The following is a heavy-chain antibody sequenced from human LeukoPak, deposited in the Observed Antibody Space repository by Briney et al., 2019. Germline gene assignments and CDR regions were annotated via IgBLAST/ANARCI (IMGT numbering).Heavy chain of an antibody. D-gene: IGHD1-26*01. V-gene: IGHV3-15*01. CDR2: IKSKTDGGTT. J-gene: IGHJ4*02. Sequence: GGSLRLSCAASGFTFSSYSMNWVRQAPGKGLEWVGRIKSKTDGGTTDYAAPVKGRFTISRDDSKNTLYLQMNSLKTEDTAVYYCTTEWELPSDWDWGQGTLVTVSS. CDR1: GFTFSSYS. CDR3: TTEWELPSDWD.